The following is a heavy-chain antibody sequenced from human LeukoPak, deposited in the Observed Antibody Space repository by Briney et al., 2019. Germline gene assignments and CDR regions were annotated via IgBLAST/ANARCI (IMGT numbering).Heavy chain of an antibody. D-gene: IGHD3-16*01. Sequence: SGGSLRLSCAASGFTFSSYSMNWVRQAPGKGLEWVSSIGGSSSSIYYADSVRGRFTISRDNAKNSLYLQMNSLRAEDTAVYYCAREEGEGFDYWGQGTLVTVSS. V-gene: IGHV3-21*01. CDR2: IGGSSSSI. J-gene: IGHJ4*02. CDR3: AREEGEGFDY. CDR1: GFTFSSYS.